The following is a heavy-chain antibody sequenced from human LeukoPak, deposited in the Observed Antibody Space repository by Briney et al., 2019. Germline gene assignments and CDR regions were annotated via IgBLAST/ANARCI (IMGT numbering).Heavy chain of an antibody. CDR2: ISGSGGST. Sequence: GGSLRLSCAASGFTFSSYAMIWVRQAPGRGLGWVSVISGSGGSTYYADSVNSRFTTSRNNSNNTLYLQMNSLRAEDTAVYCCAKCTMVRGADYWGQGTLVTVSS. CDR1: GFTFSSYA. D-gene: IGHD3-10*01. V-gene: IGHV3-23*01. CDR3: AKCTMVRGADY. J-gene: IGHJ4*02.